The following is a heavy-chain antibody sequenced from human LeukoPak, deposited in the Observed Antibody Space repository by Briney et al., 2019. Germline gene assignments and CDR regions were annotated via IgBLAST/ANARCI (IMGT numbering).Heavy chain of an antibody. V-gene: IGHV1-69*13. CDR1: GGTFSSYA. Sequence: SVKVSCKASGGTFSSYAISWVRQAPEQGLEWMGGIIPIFGTANYAQKFQGRVTITADESTSTAYVELSSLRSEDTAVYYCARASSPDTAMATCGYWGQGTLVTVSS. D-gene: IGHD5-18*01. CDR3: ARASSPDTAMATCGY. J-gene: IGHJ4*02. CDR2: IIPIFGTA.